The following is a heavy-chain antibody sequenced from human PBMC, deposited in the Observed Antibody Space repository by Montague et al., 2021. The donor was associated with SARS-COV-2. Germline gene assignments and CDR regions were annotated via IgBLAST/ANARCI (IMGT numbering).Heavy chain of an antibody. CDR2: ISISGDKT. CDR1: GFTFSKHA. CDR3: ANEEVPNDY. J-gene: IGHJ4*02. Sequence: SLRLSCVVSGFTFSKHAMSWVRQAPGKGLEWVSGISISGDKTYYADSVKGRFTISRDNSRNTVYLQLNTLRAEDTATYYCANEEVPNDYWGRGTLVTVSS. V-gene: IGHV3-23*01.